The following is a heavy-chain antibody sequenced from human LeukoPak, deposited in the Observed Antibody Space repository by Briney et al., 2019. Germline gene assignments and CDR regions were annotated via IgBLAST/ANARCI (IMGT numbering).Heavy chain of an antibody. CDR2: IYHSGST. CDR3: ARVDQLLSYYMDV. Sequence: SETLSLTCAVSGYSISSGYYWGWIRQPPGKGLEWIGSIYHSGSTYYNPSLKSRVTISVDTSKHQFSLKLSSVTAADTAVYYCARVDQLLSYYMDVWGKGTTVTVSS. CDR1: GYSISSGYY. D-gene: IGHD2-2*01. J-gene: IGHJ6*03. V-gene: IGHV4-38-2*01.